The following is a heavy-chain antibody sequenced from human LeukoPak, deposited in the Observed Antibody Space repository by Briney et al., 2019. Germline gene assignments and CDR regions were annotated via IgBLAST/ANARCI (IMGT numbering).Heavy chain of an antibody. Sequence: ASVKVSCKASGGTFSSYAISWVRQAPGQGLEWMGGIIPIFGTANYAQKFQGRVTITADESTSTAYMELSSLRSEDTAVYCCARDSSSLRSAYNWFDPWGQGTLVTVSS. J-gene: IGHJ5*02. CDR2: IIPIFGTA. D-gene: IGHD6-6*01. CDR3: ARDSSSLRSAYNWFDP. V-gene: IGHV1-69*01. CDR1: GGTFSSYA.